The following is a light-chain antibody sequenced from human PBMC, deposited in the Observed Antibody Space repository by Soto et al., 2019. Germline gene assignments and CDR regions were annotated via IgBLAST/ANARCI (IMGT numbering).Light chain of an antibody. Sequence: DIQMTQSPSTLSASVGDRITITCRASQSISSSLAWYQQKPGKAPKLLIYMASNLQSGVPSRFGGAGSGTEFTLTISSLQTDDVAPYYCQQYNTYSRTFGHGTKVEI. V-gene: IGKV1-5*03. CDR2: MAS. CDR1: QSISSS. J-gene: IGKJ1*01. CDR3: QQYNTYSRT.